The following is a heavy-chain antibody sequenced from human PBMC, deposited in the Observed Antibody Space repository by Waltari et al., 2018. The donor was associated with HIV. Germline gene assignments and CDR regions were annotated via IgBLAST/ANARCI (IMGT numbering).Heavy chain of an antibody. CDR3: AKDKRSGYGGNSVWYFDL. J-gene: IGHJ2*01. CDR2: ISCNGGTI. V-gene: IGHV3-9*01. Sequence: EVQLVGSGGGLVQPGMSLRLSCAASGFTFDDDAMHWVRHARGKGLRWVSGISCNGGTIGYADSVKGRFTISRDNAKTSLYLQMNSLRAEDTALYYCAKDKRSGYGGNSVWYFDLWGRGTLVTVSS. D-gene: IGHD4-17*01. CDR1: GFTFDDDA.